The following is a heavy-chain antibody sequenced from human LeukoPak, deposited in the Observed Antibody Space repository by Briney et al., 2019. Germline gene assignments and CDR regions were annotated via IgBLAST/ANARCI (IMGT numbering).Heavy chain of an antibody. CDR3: ARKYCGSGSYYKDINFDY. Sequence: PSETLSLTCTVSGGSISSSSYYWGWIRQPPGKGLEWIGSIYYSGSTYYNPSLKSRVTISVDTSKNQFSLKLSSVTAADTAVYYCARKYCGSGSYYKDINFDYWGQGTLVTVSS. V-gene: IGHV4-39*01. D-gene: IGHD3-10*01. CDR2: IYYSGST. J-gene: IGHJ4*02. CDR1: GGSISSSSYY.